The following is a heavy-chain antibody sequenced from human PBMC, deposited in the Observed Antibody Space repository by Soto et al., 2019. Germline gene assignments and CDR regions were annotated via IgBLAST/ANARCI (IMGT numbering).Heavy chain of an antibody. J-gene: IGHJ4*02. Sequence: SETLSLTCTVSGGSVSSGSYYWSWIRQPPGKGLEWIGYIYYSGSTNYNPSLKSRVTISVDTSKNQFSLKLSSVTAADTAVYYCAREILGYYDSSGVWEYWGQGTLVTVSS. CDR3: AREILGYYDSSGVWEY. D-gene: IGHD3-22*01. V-gene: IGHV4-61*01. CDR2: IYYSGST. CDR1: GGSVSSGSYY.